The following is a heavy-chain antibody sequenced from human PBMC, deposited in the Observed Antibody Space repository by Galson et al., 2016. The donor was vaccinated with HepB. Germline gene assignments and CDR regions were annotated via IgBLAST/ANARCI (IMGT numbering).Heavy chain of an antibody. J-gene: IGHJ6*02. Sequence: SLRLSCAASGFTFSNYWMNWIRQAPGKGLEWVSRINGDGSSTTYADSVRGRFIISRDNAKSTLYLQMNSLRSEDTAVYYCARGQTSFYYYYALDVWGQGTTVTVAS. V-gene: IGHV3-74*01. CDR1: GFTFSNYW. CDR3: ARGQTSFYYYYALDV. CDR2: INGDGSST.